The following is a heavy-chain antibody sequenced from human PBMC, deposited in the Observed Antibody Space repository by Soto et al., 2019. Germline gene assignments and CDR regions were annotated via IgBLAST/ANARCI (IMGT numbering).Heavy chain of an antibody. CDR3: VRQSLVKSRSRLAWFHP. CDR1: GGSLSTSSSY. D-gene: IGHD3-16*01. V-gene: IGHV4-39*01. CDR2: IHYTGTT. Sequence: QLQLQESGPGLVKPSETLSLTCTVSGGSLSTSSSYWGWVRQPPGEGLQWIGSIHYTGTTYYNASLTSRVTIAVDTSNNQFSLRLTSVTVADTATYHRVRQSLVKSRSRLAWFHPWGQGTLVTVSS. J-gene: IGHJ5*02.